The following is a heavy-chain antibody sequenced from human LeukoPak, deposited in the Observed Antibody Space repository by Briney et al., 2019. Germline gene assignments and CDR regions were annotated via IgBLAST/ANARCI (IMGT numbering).Heavy chain of an antibody. D-gene: IGHD3-22*01. J-gene: IGHJ4*02. Sequence: SVKVSCKASGGTFSSYAISWVRQAPGQGLEWMGGIIPIFGTANYAQKFQGRVTITADESTSTAYMELSSLRSEDTAVYYCARFRRDSSGYYYFDYWGQGTLVTVSS. V-gene: IGHV1-69*13. CDR2: IIPIFGTA. CDR3: ARFRRDSSGYYYFDY. CDR1: GGTFSSYA.